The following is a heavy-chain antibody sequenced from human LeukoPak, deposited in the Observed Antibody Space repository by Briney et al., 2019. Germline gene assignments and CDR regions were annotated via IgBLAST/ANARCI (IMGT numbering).Heavy chain of an antibody. CDR3: ARFDYYALGRANY. CDR1: GGSISSSSYY. Sequence: SETLSLTCTVSGGSISSSSYYWGWIRQPPGKGLEWIGSIYYSGSTYHNPSLKSRVTISVDTSKYQLSLKLTSVTAADTAVYYCARFDYYALGRANYWGQGTLVTVSS. CDR2: IYYSGST. D-gene: IGHD3-10*01. V-gene: IGHV4-39*01. J-gene: IGHJ4*02.